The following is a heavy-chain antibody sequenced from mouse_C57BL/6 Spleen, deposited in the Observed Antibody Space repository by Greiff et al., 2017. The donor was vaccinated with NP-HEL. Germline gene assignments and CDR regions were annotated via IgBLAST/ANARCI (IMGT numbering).Heavy chain of an antibody. D-gene: IGHD1-1*01. CDR2: IDPSDSYT. Sequence: QVQLQQPGAELVMPGASVKLSCKASGYTFTSYWMHWVKQRPGQGLEWIGEIDPSDSYTNYNQKFKGKSTLTVDKSSSTDYMQLSSLTSEDSAVYYCARRGTVVGDWYFDVWGTGTTVTVSS. CDR3: ARRGTVVGDWYFDV. J-gene: IGHJ1*03. CDR1: GYTFTSYW. V-gene: IGHV1-69*01.